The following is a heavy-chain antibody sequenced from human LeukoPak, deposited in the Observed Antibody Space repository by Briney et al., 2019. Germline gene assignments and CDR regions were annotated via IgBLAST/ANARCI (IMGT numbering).Heavy chain of an antibody. V-gene: IGHV3-48*03. Sequence: GGSLRLSCAASGFTFSSYEMNWVRQAPGKGLEWVSYISSSGSTIYYADSVKGRFTISRDNAKNSLYLQMNSLRAEDTAVYYCARDWTMVKSLDYWGQGTLVTVSS. CDR1: GFTFSSYE. CDR2: ISSSGSTI. CDR3: ARDWTMVKSLDY. D-gene: IGHD3-10*01. J-gene: IGHJ4*02.